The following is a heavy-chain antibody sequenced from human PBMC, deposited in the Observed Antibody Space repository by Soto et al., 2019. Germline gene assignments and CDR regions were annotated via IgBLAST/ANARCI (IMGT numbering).Heavy chain of an antibody. V-gene: IGHV4-39*01. D-gene: IGHD1-26*01. Sequence: PETLSLTCTVSGGSISSSSPFWGWIRQPPGKGLEWIGSIFYAGSMYYNPSLKSRVTISADTSKNQLSLKLISMTAADTAMYFCARHVPQWGSRPRPQSGFDYWGQGTLVTVSS. CDR3: ARHVPQWGSRPRPQSGFDY. CDR1: GGSISSSSPF. CDR2: IFYAGSM. J-gene: IGHJ4*02.